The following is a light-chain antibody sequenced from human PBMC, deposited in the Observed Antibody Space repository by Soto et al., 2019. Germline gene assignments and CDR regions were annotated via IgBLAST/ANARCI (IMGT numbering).Light chain of an antibody. CDR3: QQYNDWPGT. CDR2: DAS. V-gene: IGKV3-15*01. Sequence: EIVMTRSPATLSVSPGERATLSCRASQSTNRDYVAWYQQKPGQAHRLPIYDASTRATGIPTRGRGMWAGTECTRPISSLQSEDFVVYDCQQYNDWPGTFGQGTKVEIK. J-gene: IGKJ1*01. CDR1: QSTNRD.